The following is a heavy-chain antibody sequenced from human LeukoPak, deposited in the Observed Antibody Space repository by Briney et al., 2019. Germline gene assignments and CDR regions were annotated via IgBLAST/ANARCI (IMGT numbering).Heavy chain of an antibody. CDR1: GYTFPSYD. J-gene: IGHJ4*02. CDR3: GRIDSMYYHIPTR. V-gene: IGHV1-8*01. D-gene: IGHD3-9*01. Sequence: GASVKVSCKASGYTFPSYDINWVRQATGQELEWMGLMNPNSGNTGYAQKLKGRVTMTRNTPIRTAYMELSSLRSEDTAVYYCGRIDSMYYHIPTRWGQGTLVTVSS. CDR2: MNPNSGNT.